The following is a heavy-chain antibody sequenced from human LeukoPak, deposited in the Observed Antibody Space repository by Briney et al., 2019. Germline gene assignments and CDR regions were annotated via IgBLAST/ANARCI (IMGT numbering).Heavy chain of an antibody. CDR1: GGSISGYY. V-gene: IGHV4-59*01. CDR3: ARDSASSGYMNAFDI. D-gene: IGHD3-22*01. CDR2: IYYSGST. Sequence: PSETLSLTCTVSGGSISGYYWSWVRQPPGKGLEYIGYIYYSGSTNYNPSLKSRVTMSVDTSKNQFSLKLSSVTAADTAVYYCARDSASSGYMNAFDIWGQGTMVTVSS. J-gene: IGHJ3*02.